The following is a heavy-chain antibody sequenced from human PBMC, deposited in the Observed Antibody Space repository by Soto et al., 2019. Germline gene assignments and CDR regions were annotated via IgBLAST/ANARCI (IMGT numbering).Heavy chain of an antibody. D-gene: IGHD3-10*01. Sequence: QVQLVESGGGVVQPGTSLRLSCAASGSTFSNYGMHWVRQAPGKGLELVAVVWYDGTTKFYPDSVKGRFNMSRDNSNNTLYLQMNSLRVEDTAVYYGATVDNYDGSVFWGQGTLATVSS. J-gene: IGHJ4*02. CDR1: GSTFSNYG. CDR3: ATVDNYDGSVF. CDR2: VWYDGTTK. V-gene: IGHV3-33*01.